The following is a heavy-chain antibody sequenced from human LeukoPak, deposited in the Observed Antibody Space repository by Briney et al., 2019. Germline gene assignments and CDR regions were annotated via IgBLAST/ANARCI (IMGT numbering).Heavy chain of an antibody. J-gene: IGHJ6*02. CDR1: GITFTSSS. CDR3: ARDKLRYFDWSPMGYYYYGMDV. V-gene: IGHV3-53*01. CDR2: IYSGGST. D-gene: IGHD3-9*01. Sequence: GGSLRLSCAASGITFTSSSMTWVRQAPGKGLEWVSVIYSGGSTYYADSVKGRFTISRDNSKNTLYLQMNSLRAEDTAVYYCARDKLRYFDWSPMGYYYYGMDVWGQGTTVTVSS.